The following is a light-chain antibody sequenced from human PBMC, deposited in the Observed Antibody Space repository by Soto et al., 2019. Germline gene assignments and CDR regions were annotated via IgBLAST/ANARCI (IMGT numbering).Light chain of an antibody. CDR3: QSADSSGTYVV. CDR2: KDS. J-gene: IGLJ2*01. V-gene: IGLV3-25*03. CDR1: ALPQQY. Sequence: SYELTQPPSVSMSPGQTARITCSGDALPQQYAYWYQQKPGQAPVLVMYKDSERPSGIPERFSGSSSGTTVTLTISGVQAEDEADYYCQSADSSGTYVVFGGGTKLTVL.